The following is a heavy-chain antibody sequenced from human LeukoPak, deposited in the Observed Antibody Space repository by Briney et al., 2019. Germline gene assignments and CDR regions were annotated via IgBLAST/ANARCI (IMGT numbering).Heavy chain of an antibody. Sequence: GGSLRLSCAASEFTFSSYWMTWVRQAPGKGLEWVANIKQDGSEKYYVDSVKGRFTISRDNAKNLLYLQMNSLRAEDTAVYYCARCTGVVAPYYYYGMDVWGQGTAVTVSS. J-gene: IGHJ6*02. CDR3: ARCTGVVAPYYYYGMDV. CDR1: EFTFSSYW. D-gene: IGHD3-3*01. CDR2: IKQDGSEK. V-gene: IGHV3-7*01.